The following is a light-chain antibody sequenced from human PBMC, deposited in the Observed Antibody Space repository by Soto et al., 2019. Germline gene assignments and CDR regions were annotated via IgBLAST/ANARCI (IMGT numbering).Light chain of an antibody. Sequence: DIQMTQSPSSLSASVGDRVTITCRASHDSTNYLAWFQQKPGKAPRSLMYSASSLQSGVPSRFNGRGSGTNFSLTISSLQPEDFATYYCQQYDSYPLTFGQGTRLEIK. V-gene: IGKV1-16*01. CDR2: SAS. CDR1: HDSTNY. J-gene: IGKJ5*01. CDR3: QQYDSYPLT.